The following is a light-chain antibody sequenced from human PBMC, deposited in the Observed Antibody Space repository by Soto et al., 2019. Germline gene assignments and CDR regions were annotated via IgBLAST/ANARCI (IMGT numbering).Light chain of an antibody. J-gene: IGLJ2*01. CDR1: NLESHY. Sequence: SYELTQPPSVTVSPGQTVSITCSGDNLESHYVSWYQQKAGQSPVLVIYQDSKRPSGTPARFSGSNSGTTATLTVSGTQALDEADYYCQAWDTSAVFGGGTKVTVL. CDR2: QDS. CDR3: QAWDTSAV. V-gene: IGLV3-1*01.